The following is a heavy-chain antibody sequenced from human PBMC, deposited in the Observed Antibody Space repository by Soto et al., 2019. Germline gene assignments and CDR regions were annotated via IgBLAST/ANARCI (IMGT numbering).Heavy chain of an antibody. CDR1: GFTFSSYA. Sequence: EVQLLESGGGLVQPGGSLSLSWPASGFTFSSYAMSWVRRAQGKGRRWVSAISGSGGSTYYADSVKGRFTISRDNSKNTLYLQMNSLRAEDTAVYYCAKALANGYDSTNFDYWGQGTLVTVSS. J-gene: IGHJ4*02. CDR3: AKALANGYDSTNFDY. D-gene: IGHD5-12*01. V-gene: IGHV3-23*01. CDR2: ISGSGGST.